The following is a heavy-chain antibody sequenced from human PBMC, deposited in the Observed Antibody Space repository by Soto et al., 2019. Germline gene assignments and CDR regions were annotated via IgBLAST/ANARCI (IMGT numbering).Heavy chain of an antibody. J-gene: IGHJ5*02. D-gene: IGHD3-9*01. CDR3: ARDLVDSGLDP. CDR2: ISAYNGNT. Sequence: VQLVQSGAEVKKPGASVKVSCKASGYTFTSYGISWARQAPGQRIEWMGWISAYNGNTNYAQQLQGRVTMTTYTSTGPSYMELSSLRADETAVYYWARDLVDSGLDPWGQGTLVTVAS. CDR1: GYTFTSYG. V-gene: IGHV1-18*04.